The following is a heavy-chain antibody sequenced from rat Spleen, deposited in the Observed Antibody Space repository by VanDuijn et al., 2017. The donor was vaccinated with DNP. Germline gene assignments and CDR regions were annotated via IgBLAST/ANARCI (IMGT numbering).Heavy chain of an antibody. D-gene: IGHD1-6*01. V-gene: IGHV3-1*01. J-gene: IGHJ2*01. CDR2: ISYSGST. CDR3: ARYSLIKRMWDS. Sequence: EVQLQESGPGLVKPSQSLSLTCSVTGYSITSNYWGWIRKFPGNKMEWIGHISYSGSTSYNPSLKSRISITRDTSKNQFFLHLNSVTTEDMATYYCARYSLIKRMWDSWGQGVTVTVSS. CDR1: GYSITSNY.